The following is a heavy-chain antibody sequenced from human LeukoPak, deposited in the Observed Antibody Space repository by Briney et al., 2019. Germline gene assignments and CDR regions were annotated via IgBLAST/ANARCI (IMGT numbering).Heavy chain of an antibody. CDR3: ARGARPGGMIDY. Sequence: SETLSLTCTVSGGSISSYYWSWIRQPPGKGLEWIGYIYYTRSTHYNPSLKSRVTISVDTSKNQLSLKLSSVTAADTAVYYCARGARPGGMIDYWGQGTLVTVSS. D-gene: IGHD3-16*01. V-gene: IGHV4-59*01. J-gene: IGHJ4*02. CDR1: GGSISSYY. CDR2: IYYTRST.